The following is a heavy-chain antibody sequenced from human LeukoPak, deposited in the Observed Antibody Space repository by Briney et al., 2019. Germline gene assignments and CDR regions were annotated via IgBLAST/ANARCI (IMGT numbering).Heavy chain of an antibody. J-gene: IGHJ4*02. CDR1: GFTFNIYS. Sequence: PGGSLRLSCAASGFTFNIYSMNWVRQAPGKGLEWVSYISSSSNTIYYADSVKGRFTISRDNAKNSLYLQMNSLRAEDTAVYYCARGLGGYTSSQAYWGQGTLVTVSS. V-gene: IGHV3-48*01. CDR3: ARGLGGYTSSQAY. D-gene: IGHD6-13*01. CDR2: ISSSSNTI.